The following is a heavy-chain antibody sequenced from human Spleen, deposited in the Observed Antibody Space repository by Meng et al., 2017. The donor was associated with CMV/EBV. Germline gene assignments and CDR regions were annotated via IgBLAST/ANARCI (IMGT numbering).Heavy chain of an antibody. J-gene: IGHJ4*02. CDR3: AREEWLHPILDY. V-gene: IGHV3-30*02. CDR2: TRFDGKDK. CDR1: GYSFSAYG. Sequence: GGSLRLSCTASGYSFSAYGMHWVRQAPGKGLEWVAFTRFDGKDKFYRDSVKGRFTISKDNSRNTAFLQMSSLRVEDTAVYYCAREEWLHPILDYWGQGSLVTVSS. D-gene: IGHD5-12*01.